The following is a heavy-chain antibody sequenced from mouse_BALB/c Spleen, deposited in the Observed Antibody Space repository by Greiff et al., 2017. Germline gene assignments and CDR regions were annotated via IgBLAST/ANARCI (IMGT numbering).Heavy chain of an antibody. CDR1: GYTFTSYW. D-gene: IGHD1-2*01. CDR3: TRHYGYGYWYFDV. CDR2: IYPGNSDT. V-gene: IGHV1-5*01. Sequence: DVKLQESGTVLARPGASVKMSCKASGYTFTSYWMHWVKQRPGQGLEWIGAIYPGNSDTSYNQKFKGKAKLTAVTSTSTAYMELSSLTNEDSAVYYCTRHYGYGYWYFDVWGAGTTVTVSS. J-gene: IGHJ1*01.